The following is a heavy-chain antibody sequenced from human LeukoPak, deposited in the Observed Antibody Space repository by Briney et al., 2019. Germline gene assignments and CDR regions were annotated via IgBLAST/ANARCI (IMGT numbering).Heavy chain of an antibody. CDR2: IYYSGST. D-gene: IGHD6-19*01. V-gene: IGHV4-59*01. Sequence: SETLSLTCTVSGGSTSSYYWSWIRQPPGKGLEWIGYIYYSGSTNYNPSLKSRVTISVDTSKNQFSLKLSSVTAADTAVYYCARLKYSSGWYYFDYWGQGTLVTVSS. CDR3: ARLKYSSGWYYFDY. CDR1: GGSTSSYY. J-gene: IGHJ4*02.